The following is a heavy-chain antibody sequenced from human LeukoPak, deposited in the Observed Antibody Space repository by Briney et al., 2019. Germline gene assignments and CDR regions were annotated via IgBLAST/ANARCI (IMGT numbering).Heavy chain of an antibody. Sequence: SVKVSCKASGGTFSSYAISWVRQAPGQGLEWMGGIILIFGTANYAQKFQGRVTITADESTSTAYMELSSLRSEDTAVYYCARDLAPTGYSYGYYFDYWGQGTLVTVSS. CDR2: IILIFGTA. CDR3: ARDLAPTGYSYGYYFDY. V-gene: IGHV1-69*01. CDR1: GGTFSSYA. J-gene: IGHJ4*02. D-gene: IGHD5-18*01.